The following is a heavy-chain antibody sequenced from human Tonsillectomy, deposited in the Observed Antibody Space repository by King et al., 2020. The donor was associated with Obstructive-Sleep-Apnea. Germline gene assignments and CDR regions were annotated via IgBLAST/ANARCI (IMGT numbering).Heavy chain of an antibody. D-gene: IGHD2-15*01. Sequence: VQLVESGAEVKKPGSSVKVSCKASGGTFNSYAISWVRQAPGQGLEWMGGSIPIFGTAHYAQKFQGRVTITADESTSTAYMELSSLRSVDTAVYYCARDPRDVEDLYYYYTMDVWGQGTTVTVSS. CDR3: ARDPRDVEDLYYYYTMDV. J-gene: IGHJ6*02. CDR1: GGTFNSYA. CDR2: SIPIFGTA. V-gene: IGHV1-69*01.